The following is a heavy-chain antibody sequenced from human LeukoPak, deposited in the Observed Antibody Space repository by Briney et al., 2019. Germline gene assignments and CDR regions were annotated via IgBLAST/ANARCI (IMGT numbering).Heavy chain of an antibody. J-gene: IGHJ5*02. D-gene: IGHD1-1*01. Sequence: GGSLRLSCAASGFPFSSYAMNWVRQAPGKGLEWVSAISGSGGNTYYADSVKGRFTISRDNSKNTLYLQMNSLRAADTAVYYCAKAERPTATRGNWFDPWGQGILVTVSS. CDR3: AKAERPTATRGNWFDP. CDR2: ISGSGGNT. CDR1: GFPFSSYA. V-gene: IGHV3-23*01.